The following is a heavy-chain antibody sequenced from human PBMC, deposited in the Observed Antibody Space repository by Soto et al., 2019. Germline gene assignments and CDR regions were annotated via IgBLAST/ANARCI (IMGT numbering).Heavy chain of an antibody. CDR1: GGTFSSYA. V-gene: IGHV1-69*06. J-gene: IGHJ5*02. CDR3: ARGDSSGWYRGGNWFDP. D-gene: IGHD6-19*01. CDR2: IIPIFGTA. Sequence: APVKVSCKASGGTFSSYAISWVRQAPGQGLEWMGGIIPIFGTANYAQKFQGRVTITADKSTSTAYMELSSLRSEDTAVYYCARGDSSGWYRGGNWFDPWGQGTLVTVSS.